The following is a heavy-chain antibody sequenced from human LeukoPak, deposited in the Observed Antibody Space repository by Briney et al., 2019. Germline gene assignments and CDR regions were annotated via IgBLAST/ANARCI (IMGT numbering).Heavy chain of an antibody. J-gene: IGHJ3*02. CDR3: VAGTGDAFDI. V-gene: IGHV3-7*01. CDR2: INQDGSDK. CDR1: GFTFSSYW. Sequence: GGSLRLSCAASGFTFSSYWMSWVRQAPGKGLEWVTNINQDGSDKYYVDSVKGRFTISRDNAKNALYLQMNSLRAEDTAVYFAVAGTGDAFDIWGQGTMVPVSS. D-gene: IGHD6-19*01.